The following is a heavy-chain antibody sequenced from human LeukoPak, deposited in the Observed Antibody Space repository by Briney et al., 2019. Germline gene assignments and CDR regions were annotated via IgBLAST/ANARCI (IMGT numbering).Heavy chain of an antibody. D-gene: IGHD1-1*01. CDR2: ISAYNGNT. CDR1: GYTFTGYY. Sequence: ASVKVSCKASGYTFTGYYMHWVRQAPGQGLEWMGWISAYNGNTNYAQKLQGRVTMTTDTSTSTAYMELRSLRSDDTAVYYCARDLETGTASFDYWGQGTLVTVSS. CDR3: ARDLETGTASFDY. J-gene: IGHJ4*02. V-gene: IGHV1-18*04.